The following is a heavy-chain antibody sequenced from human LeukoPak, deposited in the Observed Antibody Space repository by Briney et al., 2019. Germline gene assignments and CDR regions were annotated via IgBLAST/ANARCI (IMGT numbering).Heavy chain of an antibody. Sequence: GGSLRLPCAASGFTFSSYSMNWVRQAPGKGLEWVSSISSSSSYIYYADSVKGRFTISRDNAVNSLYLQMNSLRAEDTAMYYCARDSRMNYYASWGRGTLVTVSS. J-gene: IGHJ5*02. CDR3: ARDSRMNYYAS. D-gene: IGHD3-3*01. V-gene: IGHV3-21*01. CDR1: GFTFSSYS. CDR2: ISSSSSYI.